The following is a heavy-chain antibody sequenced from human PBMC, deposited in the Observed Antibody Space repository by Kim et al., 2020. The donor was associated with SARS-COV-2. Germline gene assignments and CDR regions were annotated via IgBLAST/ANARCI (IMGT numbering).Heavy chain of an antibody. CDR3: AGDGYYYGSGTYDDLDY. CDR2: IKQDGSEK. D-gene: IGHD3-10*01. CDR1: GFTFSSYW. Sequence: GGSLRLSCAASGFTFSSYWMSWVRQAPGKGLEWVANIKQDGSEKFYVDSVKGRFTISRDNAKNSLYLQMNSLRAEDTAVYYCAGDGYYYGSGTYDDLDYWGQGTLVTVSP. V-gene: IGHV3-7*03. J-gene: IGHJ4*02.